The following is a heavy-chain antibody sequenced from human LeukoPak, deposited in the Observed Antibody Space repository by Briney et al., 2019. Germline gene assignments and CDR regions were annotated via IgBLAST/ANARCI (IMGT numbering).Heavy chain of an antibody. CDR2: IFMSGSTI. Sequence: GGSLRLSCAASGFTFSTYAMSWIRQAPGKEPEWISAIFMSGSTIDYADSVKGRFTISRDNANNSLYLQMNSLRAEDTAVYYCARDRRGRSSYFDYWGQGTLVTVSS. CDR1: GFTFSTYA. J-gene: IGHJ4*02. V-gene: IGHV3-11*01. D-gene: IGHD3-10*01. CDR3: ARDRRGRSSYFDY.